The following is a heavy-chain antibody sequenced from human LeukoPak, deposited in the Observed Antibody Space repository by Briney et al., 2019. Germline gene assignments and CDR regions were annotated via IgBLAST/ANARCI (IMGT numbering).Heavy chain of an antibody. CDR2: VSDGGRT. D-gene: IGHD1-14*01. CDR1: GGSISSGSYY. V-gene: IGHV4-61*01. J-gene: IGHJ4*02. CDR3: ARASTTFDD. Sequence: SETLSLTCTVSGGSISSGSYYWSWIRQPPGKGLEWIGHVSDGGRTNYSPSLRSRVSIPVDTSKNQFSLKLNSVTAADTAVYFCARASTTFDDWGQGTLVTVSS.